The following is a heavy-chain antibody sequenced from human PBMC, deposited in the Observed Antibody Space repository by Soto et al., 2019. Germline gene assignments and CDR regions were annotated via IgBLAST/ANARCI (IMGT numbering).Heavy chain of an antibody. D-gene: IGHD6-13*01. CDR2: IDWDGDR. Sequence: GPTLVDPTQNLTLTCTFSGFSLSTTAMRVSWVRQAPGKALEWLARIDWDGDRFYSTSLKTSLTISKDTSKNQVVLIMTNMNPVDTATYYCARDIAAAGFDYWGEGTLVNVSS. J-gene: IGHJ4*02. V-gene: IGHV2-70*04. CDR3: ARDIAAAGFDY. CDR1: GFSLSTTAMR.